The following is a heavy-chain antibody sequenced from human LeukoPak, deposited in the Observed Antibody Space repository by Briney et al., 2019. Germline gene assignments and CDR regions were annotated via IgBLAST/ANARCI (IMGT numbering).Heavy chain of an antibody. Sequence: GGSLRLSCAASGFTFSSYAMSWVRQAPGKGLEWVSAISGSGGSTYYADSVRGRFTISRDNSKNTLYLQMNSLRAEDTAVYYCAKGYSSSWYGTLASDIWGQGTMVTVSS. D-gene: IGHD6-13*01. CDR1: GFTFSSYA. V-gene: IGHV3-23*01. CDR3: AKGYSSSWYGTLASDI. CDR2: ISGSGGST. J-gene: IGHJ3*02.